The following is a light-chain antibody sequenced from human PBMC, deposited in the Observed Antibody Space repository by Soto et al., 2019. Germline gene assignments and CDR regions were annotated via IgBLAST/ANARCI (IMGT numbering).Light chain of an antibody. J-gene: IGLJ1*01. Sequence: QSVLTQPASVSGSPGRSITISCTGTSSDVGGYNYVSWYQQHPGKAPKFMIYDVSNRPSGVSNRFSGSKSGNTASLTISGLQAEDEADYYCSSYTTSNTRQIVFGTGTKV. V-gene: IGLV2-14*01. CDR1: SSDVGGYNY. CDR2: DVS. CDR3: SSYTTSNTRQIV.